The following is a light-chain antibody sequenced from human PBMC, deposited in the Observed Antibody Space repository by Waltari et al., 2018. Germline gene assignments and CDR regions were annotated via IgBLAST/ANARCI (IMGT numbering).Light chain of an antibody. CDR3: QSYDSSGSGV. Sequence: QSVLTQPPSLSGAPGPRVTISCPGRSSTLRAGNDAPWYQQFPGRAPKLLIYGNSNRPSGVPDRFSGSKSGTSASLAITGLQAEDEADYYCQSYDSSGSGVFGGGTKLTVL. CDR2: GNS. V-gene: IGLV1-40*01. CDR1: SSTLRAGND. J-gene: IGLJ3*02.